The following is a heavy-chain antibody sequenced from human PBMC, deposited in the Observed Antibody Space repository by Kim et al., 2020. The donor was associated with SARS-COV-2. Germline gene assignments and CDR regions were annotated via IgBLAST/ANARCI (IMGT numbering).Heavy chain of an antibody. CDR3: ARGGDWVAGDDYYYYYGMDV. CDR1: GGSFSGYY. Sequence: SETLSLTCAVYGGSFSGYYWSWIRQPPGKGLEWIGEINHSGSTNYNPSLKSRVTISVDTSKNQFSLKLSSVTAADTAVYYCARGGDWVAGDDYYYYYGMDVWGQGTTVTVSS. D-gene: IGHD6-19*01. J-gene: IGHJ6*02. CDR2: INHSGST. V-gene: IGHV4-34*01.